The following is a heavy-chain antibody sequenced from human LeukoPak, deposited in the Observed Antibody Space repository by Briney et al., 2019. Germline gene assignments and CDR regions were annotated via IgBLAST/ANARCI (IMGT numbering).Heavy chain of an antibody. J-gene: IGHJ4*02. CDR2: INPNSGGT. V-gene: IGHV1-2*02. CDR3: ARAIRDVDIVATIRSHFDY. D-gene: IGHD5-12*01. Sequence: ASVKVSCKASGYTFTGYYMHWVRQAPGQGLEWMGWINPNSGGTNYAQKFQGRVTMTRDTSISTAYMELSRLRSDDTAVYYCARAIRDVDIVATIRSHFDYWGQGTLVTVSS. CDR1: GYTFTGYY.